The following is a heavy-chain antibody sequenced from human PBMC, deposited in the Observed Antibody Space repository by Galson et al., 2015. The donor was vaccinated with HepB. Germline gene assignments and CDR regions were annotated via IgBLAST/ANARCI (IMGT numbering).Heavy chain of an antibody. CDR3: ATGGRWLRQSPFDY. CDR1: GYTLTELS. D-gene: IGHD5-24*01. Sequence: SVKVSCKVSGYTLTELSMHWVRQAPGKGLEWMGGFDPEDGETIYAQKFQGRVTMTEDTSTDTAYMELSSLRSEDTAVYYCATGGRWLRQSPFDYWGQGTLVTVSS. V-gene: IGHV1-24*01. CDR2: FDPEDGET. J-gene: IGHJ4*02.